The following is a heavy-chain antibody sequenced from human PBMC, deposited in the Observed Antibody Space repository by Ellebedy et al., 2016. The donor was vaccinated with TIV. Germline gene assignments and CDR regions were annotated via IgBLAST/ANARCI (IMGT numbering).Heavy chain of an antibody. CDR1: GGSISSGGYY. D-gene: IGHD4-23*01. J-gene: IGHJ6*02. Sequence: MPSETLSLTCTVSGGSISSGGYYWSWIRQHPGKGLEWIGYIYYSGSTYYNPSLKSRVTISVDTSKNQFSLKLSSVTAADTAVYYCARVDYDGGMDVWGQGTTVTVSS. CDR2: IYYSGST. CDR3: ARVDYDGGMDV. V-gene: IGHV4-31*03.